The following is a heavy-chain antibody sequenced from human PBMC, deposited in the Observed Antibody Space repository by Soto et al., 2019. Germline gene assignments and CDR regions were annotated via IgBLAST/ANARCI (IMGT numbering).Heavy chain of an antibody. V-gene: IGHV6-1*01. CDR2: TYYKSKWFN. Sequence: SQTLSLTCAISGDSVSSNSAGWNWVRQTPSRGLEWLGRTYYKSKWFNNYAVSVKSRITINPDTSQNQFSLQLDSVTPEDTAVYSCASGSCGDGSGHYYWDVWGKGTTVTVSS. CDR1: GDSVSSNSAG. J-gene: IGHJ6*04. D-gene: IGHD3-22*01. CDR3: ASGSCGDGSGHYYWDV.